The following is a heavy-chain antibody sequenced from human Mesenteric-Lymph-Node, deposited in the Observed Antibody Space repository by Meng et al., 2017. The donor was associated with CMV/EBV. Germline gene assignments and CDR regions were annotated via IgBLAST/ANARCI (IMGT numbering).Heavy chain of an antibody. J-gene: IGHJ6*02. CDR2: INHSGST. V-gene: IGHV4-34*01. Sequence: SETLSLTCAVYGGSFSGYYWSWIRQPPGKGLEWIGEINHSGSTNYNPSLKSRVTISVDTCKNQFSLKLSSVTAADTAVYYFARVRTYYDFWGGSQPYYYGMDVWGQGTTVTVSS. CDR1: GGSFSGYY. D-gene: IGHD3-3*01. CDR3: ARVRTYYDFWGGSQPYYYGMDV.